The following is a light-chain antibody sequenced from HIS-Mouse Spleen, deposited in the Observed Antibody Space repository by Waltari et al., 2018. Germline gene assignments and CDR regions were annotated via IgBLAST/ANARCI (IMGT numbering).Light chain of an antibody. CDR1: QGISSY. CDR2: AAS. Sequence: DIQLTQSPSFLSASVGDRVTLTCRASQGISSYLAWYQQKPGKAPKLLIYAASTLQSGVPSRFSGSGSGTEFTLTISSLQPEDFATYYCQQLNSYPLVFGPGTKVDIK. J-gene: IGKJ3*01. V-gene: IGKV1-9*01. CDR3: QQLNSYPLV.